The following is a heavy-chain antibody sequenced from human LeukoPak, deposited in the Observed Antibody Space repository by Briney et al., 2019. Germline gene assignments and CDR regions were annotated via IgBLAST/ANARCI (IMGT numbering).Heavy chain of an antibody. CDR1: GGTFSSYA. CDR3: ARGEVRQGYYFYYMGV. CDR2: IITIFGTA. D-gene: IGHD1-26*01. V-gene: IGHV1-69*01. Sequence: SVKVSCKPSGGTFSSYAISWVRQAPGQGLEWMGGIITIFGTANYAQKFQGRVTITADESTSTAYMYLSSLRSEDTAVYNVARGEVRQGYYFYYMGVWGKGNTVTVSS. J-gene: IGHJ6*03.